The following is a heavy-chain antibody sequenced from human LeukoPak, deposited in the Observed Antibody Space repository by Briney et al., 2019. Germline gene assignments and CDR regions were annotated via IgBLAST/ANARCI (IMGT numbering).Heavy chain of an antibody. D-gene: IGHD3-9*01. CDR1: GGSISSYY. CDR2: IYTSGST. J-gene: IGHJ4*02. V-gene: IGHV4-4*07. Sequence: SETLSLTCTVSGGSISSYYWSWIRQPAGKGLEWIGRIYTSGSTNYNPSLKSRVTISVDTSKNQFSLKLSSVTAADTAVYYCARLSGTPTYYDILTGYSMFDYWGQGTLVTVSS. CDR3: ARLSGTPTYYDILTGYSMFDY.